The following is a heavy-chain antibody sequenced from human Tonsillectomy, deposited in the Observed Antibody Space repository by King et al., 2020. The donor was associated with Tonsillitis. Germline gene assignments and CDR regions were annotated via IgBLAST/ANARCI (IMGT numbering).Heavy chain of an antibody. V-gene: IGHV3-74*01. J-gene: IGHJ5*01. D-gene: IGHD1-14*01. CDR1: GFIFSHYW. CDR3: ARGSTDHCHSFDS. CDR2: INSDGSRK. Sequence: EVQLVESGGGLVQPGGSLRLSCAASGFIFSHYWMHWVRQGPGKGLVWVARINSDGSRKNYADSVKGRFTISRDSGKNTLDLQMTSLRVEDMGVYYCARGSTDHCHSFDSWGQGTLVTVSS.